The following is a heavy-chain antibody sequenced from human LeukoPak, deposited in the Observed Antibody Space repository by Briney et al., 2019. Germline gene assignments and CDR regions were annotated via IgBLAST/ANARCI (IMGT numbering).Heavy chain of an antibody. D-gene: IGHD3-10*01. CDR3: AREMQDKSLQWIGELKKYYYYYMDV. CDR1: GGTFSSYA. Sequence: SVKVSCKASGGTFSSYAISWVRQAPGQGLEWMGGIIPIFGTANYAQKFQGRVTITADESTSTAYMELSSLRSEDTAVYYCAREMQDKSLQWIGELKKYYYYYMDVWGKGTTVIVSS. V-gene: IGHV1-69*01. J-gene: IGHJ6*03. CDR2: IIPIFGTA.